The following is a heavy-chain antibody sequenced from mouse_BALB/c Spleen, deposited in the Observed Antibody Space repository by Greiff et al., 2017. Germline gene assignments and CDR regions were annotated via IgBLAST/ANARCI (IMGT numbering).Heavy chain of an antibody. CDR3: ARGEGYFYAMDY. V-gene: IGHV5-17*02. CDR1: GFTFSSFV. J-gene: IGHJ4*01. D-gene: IGHD2-3*01. Sequence: EVQLLESGGGLVQPGGSRKLSCAASGFTFSSFVMHWVRQAPEKGLEWVAYISIGSSAIYYADTVKGRFTISRDNPKNTLVLQMASLRSEDTAMYDYARGEGYFYAMDYWGQGTSVTVSA. CDR2: ISIGSSAI.